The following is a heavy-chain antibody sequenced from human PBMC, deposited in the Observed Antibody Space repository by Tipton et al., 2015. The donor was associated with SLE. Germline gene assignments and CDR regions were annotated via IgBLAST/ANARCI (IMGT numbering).Heavy chain of an antibody. CDR3: ARDSAVNFWYFDL. CDR2: IYFTGST. V-gene: IGHV4-59*11. J-gene: IGHJ2*01. CDR1: GGSISTHY. Sequence: TLSLTCTVSGGSISTHYWSWIRRPPGKGLEWIGYIYFTGSTNYDPSLKGRVTISVDTSKKQFSLKLSSVTAADTAMYYCARDSAVNFWYFDLWGRGTLVTVSS.